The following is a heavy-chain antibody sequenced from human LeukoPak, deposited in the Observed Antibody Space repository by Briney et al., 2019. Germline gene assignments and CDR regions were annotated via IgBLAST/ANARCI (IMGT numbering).Heavy chain of an antibody. D-gene: IGHD3-10*01. CDR1: GGSFSGYY. Sequence: SETLSLTCAVYGGSFSGYYWSWIRQPPGRGLEWIGEINHSGSTNYNPSLKSRVTISVDTSKNQFSLKLSSVTAADTAVYYCARHRLYYYGSGTRGFDYWGQGTLVTVSS. CDR3: ARHRLYYYGSGTRGFDY. J-gene: IGHJ4*02. CDR2: INHSGST. V-gene: IGHV4-34*01.